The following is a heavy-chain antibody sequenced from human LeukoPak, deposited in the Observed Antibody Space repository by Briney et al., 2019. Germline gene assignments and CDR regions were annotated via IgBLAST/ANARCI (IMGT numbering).Heavy chain of an antibody. CDR2: IYYSGST. D-gene: IGHD6-13*01. J-gene: IGHJ1*01. CDR3: ARGVAADS. CDR1: GGSISSYY. V-gene: IGHV4-59*01. Sequence: SETLSLTCTVSGGSISSYYWSWIRPPPGKGLEWIGYIYYSGSTNYNPSLKSRVSISVDTSKNQFSLKLMSVTAADTAVYYCARGVAADSWGPGTLVTVSS.